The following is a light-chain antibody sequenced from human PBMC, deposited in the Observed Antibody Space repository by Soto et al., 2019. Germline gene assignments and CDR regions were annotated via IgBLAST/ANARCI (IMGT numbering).Light chain of an antibody. Sequence: EIVMTQSPATLSVSPGERVTLSCRASQSVSSNLAWYQQKSGQAPRLLIYGASTRATGIPARFSGSGSGTEFTLTISSLQSEDFAIYYCQQYGVSPVYTFGQGTKLEIK. V-gene: IGKV3-15*01. CDR2: GAS. CDR3: QQYGVSPVYT. J-gene: IGKJ2*01. CDR1: QSVSSN.